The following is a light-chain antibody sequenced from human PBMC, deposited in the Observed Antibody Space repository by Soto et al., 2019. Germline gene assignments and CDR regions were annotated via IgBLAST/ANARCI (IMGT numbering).Light chain of an antibody. V-gene: IGKV3-20*01. CDR2: STS. CDR3: QHYDRAPMWT. Sequence: EIVLTQSPGTLSLSPGERATLSCRASQSVGDTYLAWYQQKPGQAPRLLMYSTSIRATGIQDRLSGSGSGTDFTLAISRLDPEDFAVYYCQHYDRAPMWTFGQGTKVDI. CDR1: QSVGDTY. J-gene: IGKJ1*01.